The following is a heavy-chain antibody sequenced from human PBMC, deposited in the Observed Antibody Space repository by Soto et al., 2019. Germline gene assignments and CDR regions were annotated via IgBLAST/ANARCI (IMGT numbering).Heavy chain of an antibody. V-gene: IGHV3-48*01. CDR2: ISSSSSTI. Sequence: HPSETLSLTCAVSGDSIISEKWWSWVRQAPGKGLEWVSYISSSSSTIYYADSVKGRFTISRDNAKNSLYLQMNSLRAEDTAVYYCARVYPCLFLQTLHSSYCMDFRGPGTTVTGSS. J-gene: IGHJ6*02. CDR1: GDSIISEKW. CDR3: ARVYPCLFLQTLHSSYCMDF.